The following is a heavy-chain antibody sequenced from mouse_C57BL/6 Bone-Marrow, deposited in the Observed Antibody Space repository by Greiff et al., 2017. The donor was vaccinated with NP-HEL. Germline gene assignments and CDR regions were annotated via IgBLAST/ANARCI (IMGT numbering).Heavy chain of an antibody. CDR3: ARGDYGSSWYYFDY. Sequence: QVQLQQPGAELVRPGTSVKLSCKASGYTFTSYWMHWVKQRPGQGLEWIGVIDPSDSYTTSNHKFKGKATLTVDTSSSTAYMQLSSLTSEDSAVYYCARGDYGSSWYYFDYWGQGTTLTVSS. CDR1: GYTFTSYW. V-gene: IGHV1-59*01. J-gene: IGHJ2*01. D-gene: IGHD1-1*01. CDR2: IDPSDSYT.